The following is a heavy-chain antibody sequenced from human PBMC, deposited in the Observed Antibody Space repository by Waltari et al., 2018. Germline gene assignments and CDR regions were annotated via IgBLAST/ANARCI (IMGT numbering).Heavy chain of an antibody. CDR3: ARDHYDSSGYYGGNDAFDI. J-gene: IGHJ3*02. D-gene: IGHD3-22*01. CDR2: IDPILGTA. Sequence: QVQLVQSGAEVKKPGSSVKVSCKASGGTFSSYAISWVRQAPGQGLEWMGRIDPILGTANYAQKCQGRVTITADKSTSTAYMELSSLRSEDTAVYYCARDHYDSSGYYGGNDAFDIWGQGTMVTVSS. CDR1: GGTFSSYA. V-gene: IGHV1-69*08.